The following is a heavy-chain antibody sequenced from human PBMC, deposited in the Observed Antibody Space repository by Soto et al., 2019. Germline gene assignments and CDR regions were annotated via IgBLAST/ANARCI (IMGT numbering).Heavy chain of an antibody. D-gene: IGHD2-15*01. CDR2: ISGSGGST. CDR3: AKGQYCSGGSCYYYYYYMDV. Sequence: GGSLRLSCAASGFTFSSYAMSWVRQAPGKGLEWVSAISGSGGSTYYADSVKGRFTISRDNSKNTLYLQMNSLRAEDTAVYYCAKGQYCSGGSCYYYYYYMDVWGKGTTVTVSS. J-gene: IGHJ6*03. CDR1: GFTFSSYA. V-gene: IGHV3-23*01.